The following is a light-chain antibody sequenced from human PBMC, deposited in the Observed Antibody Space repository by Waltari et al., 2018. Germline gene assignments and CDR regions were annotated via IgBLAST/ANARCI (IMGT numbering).Light chain of an antibody. J-gene: IGKJ3*01. Sequence: DIRMTQSPTSLSASVGDRVTITCRASQNIGSYLNWYQQKPWKAPELLIFAASNLQSGAPSRFSGSGSGTDFTLTISRLQPEDSATYYCHQSYSDFVTVGPGTKVDIK. CDR3: HQSYSDFVT. CDR1: QNIGSY. V-gene: IGKV1-39*01. CDR2: AAS.